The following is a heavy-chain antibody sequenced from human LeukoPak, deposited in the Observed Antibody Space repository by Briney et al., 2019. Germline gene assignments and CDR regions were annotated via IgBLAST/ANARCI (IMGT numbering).Heavy chain of an antibody. CDR2: IKQDGSEK. Sequence: GGSLRLSCAASGFTFSSYWMSWVRQAPGKGLEWVANIKQDGSEKYYVDSVKGRFTISRDNAKNSLYLQMNSLRVEDTAVYYCARSPGAPGYYYGSYFDYWGQGMLVTVSS. D-gene: IGHD3-16*01. CDR3: ARSPGAPGYYYGSYFDY. V-gene: IGHV3-7*01. CDR1: GFTFSSYW. J-gene: IGHJ4*02.